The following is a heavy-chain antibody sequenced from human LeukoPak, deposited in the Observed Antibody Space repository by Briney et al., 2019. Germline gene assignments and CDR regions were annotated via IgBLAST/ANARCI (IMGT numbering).Heavy chain of an antibody. CDR1: GGPISSGDYY. D-gene: IGHD4-11*01. CDR3: ARDSDYSNYLV. J-gene: IGHJ4*02. V-gene: IGHV4-30-4*08. CDR2: IYYSGST. Sequence: ASQTLSLTCTVSGGPISSGDYYWSWIRQPPGKGLEWIGYIYYSGSTYYNPSLKSRVTISVDTSKNQFSLKLSSVTAADTAVYYCARDSDYSNYLVWGQGTLVTVSS.